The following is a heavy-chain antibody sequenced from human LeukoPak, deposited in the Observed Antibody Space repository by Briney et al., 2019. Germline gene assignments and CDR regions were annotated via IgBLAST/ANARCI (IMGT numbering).Heavy chain of an antibody. D-gene: IGHD1-26*01. Sequence: GGSLRLSCAASGFTSSSYSMNWVRQAPGKGLEWVSYISSSSSTIYYADSVKGRFTISRDNAKNSLYLQMNSLRAEDTAVYYCARDLIVGATKGNYWGQGTLVTVSS. V-gene: IGHV3-48*01. CDR3: ARDLIVGATKGNY. CDR2: ISSSSSTI. J-gene: IGHJ4*02. CDR1: GFTSSSYS.